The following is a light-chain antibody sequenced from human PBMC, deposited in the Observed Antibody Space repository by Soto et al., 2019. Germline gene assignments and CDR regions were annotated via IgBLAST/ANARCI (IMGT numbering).Light chain of an antibody. CDR2: DAS. J-gene: IGKJ2*01. CDR1: QSVSSY. Sequence: DIVLTQSPATLSLSPGERATLSCRASQSVSSYLAWYQQKPGQAPRLLIYDASNRATGIPARFSGSGSGTDLPLTISSLGPEDSAVYYCHQRFNWPRTFGQGTKLEIK. CDR3: HQRFNWPRT. V-gene: IGKV3-11*01.